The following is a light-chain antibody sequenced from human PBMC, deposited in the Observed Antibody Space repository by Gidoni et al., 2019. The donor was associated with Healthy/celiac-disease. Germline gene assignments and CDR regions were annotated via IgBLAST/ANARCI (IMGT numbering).Light chain of an antibody. Sequence: DIVMTQSPDSLAVSLGARATINCQSSQSVLYSSNNKNYLAWYQQKPGQPPKLLIYWASTRESGVPDRFSGSGSGTDFTLTISSLQAEDVAVYYCQQYYSTPMYTFGQGTKLEIK. V-gene: IGKV4-1*01. CDR1: QSVLYSSNNKNY. CDR2: WAS. J-gene: IGKJ2*01. CDR3: QQYYSTPMYT.